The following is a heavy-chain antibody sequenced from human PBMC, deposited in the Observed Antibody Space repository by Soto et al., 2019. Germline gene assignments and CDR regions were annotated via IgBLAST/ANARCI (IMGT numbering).Heavy chain of an antibody. CDR1: GGSFSGYY. Sequence: QVQLPQWGAGLLKPSETLSLTCAVYGGSFSGYYWSWIRQPPGKELEWIGEINHSGSTNYNPSLKSRVTISVDTSKNQFSLQLTSVTAAATAVYYCARGEGGFQHWGQGTLVTVSS. CDR2: INHSGST. J-gene: IGHJ1*01. V-gene: IGHV4-34*01. CDR3: ARGEGGFQH.